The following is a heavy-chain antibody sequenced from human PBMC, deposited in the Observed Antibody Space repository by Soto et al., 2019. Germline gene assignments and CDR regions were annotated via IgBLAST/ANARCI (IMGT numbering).Heavy chain of an antibody. V-gene: IGHV6-1*01. CDR1: GDSVSSNSAA. CDR3: ARLDGYYHYMDV. J-gene: IGHJ6*03. D-gene: IGHD6-13*01. Sequence: SQTLSLTCAISGDSVSSNSAAWNWIRQSPSRGLEWLGRTYCRSKWYNDYAVSVKSRITINPDTSKNQFSLKLSSVTAADTAVYYCARLDGYYHYMDVWGKGTTVTVSS. CDR2: TYCRSKWYN.